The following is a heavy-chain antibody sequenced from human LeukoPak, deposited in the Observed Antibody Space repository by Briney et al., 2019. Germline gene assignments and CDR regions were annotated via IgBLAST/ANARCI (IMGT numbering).Heavy chain of an antibody. J-gene: IGHJ3*01. Sequence: SVKVSCEASRDTFSSYATSGVPQAPGQGLEWMGRIIPILGIANYVQKVQGRVTITADKSTSTAYMELSSLRSEDTAVYYCAREDTTGTAGGVHWGQGTMVTVSS. CDR3: AREDTTGTAGGVH. CDR1: RDTFSSYA. V-gene: IGHV1-69*04. D-gene: IGHD1-1*01. CDR2: IIPILGIA.